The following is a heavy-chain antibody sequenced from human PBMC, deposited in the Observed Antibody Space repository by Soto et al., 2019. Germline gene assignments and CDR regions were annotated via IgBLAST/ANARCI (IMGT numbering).Heavy chain of an antibody. V-gene: IGHV2-5*02. CDR3: PHRPRGYSYHFDY. J-gene: IGHJ4*02. D-gene: IGHD5-18*01. CDR2: IYWDDDE. Sequence: QITLKESGPTLVKPTQTLTLTCTFSGFSFSTRGVGVAWIRQPPGKALEWLALIYWDDDEGYSPSLKSSLTITKDTSKNQAVLTTTNLGTVDTATYYCPHRPRGYSYHFDYWGQGTLVTVSS. CDR1: GFSFSTRGVG.